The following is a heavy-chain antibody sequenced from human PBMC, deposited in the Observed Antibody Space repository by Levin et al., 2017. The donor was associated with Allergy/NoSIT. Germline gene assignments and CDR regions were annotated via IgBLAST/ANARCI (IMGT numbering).Heavy chain of an antibody. CDR1: GFTFSNYA. D-gene: IGHD3-16*01. Sequence: GGSLRLSCAASGFTFSNYAMSWVRQAPGKGLEWVSTLSGSGGSTYYADSVKGRFTISRDNSKNTLYLQMNSLRAEDTAVYYCAKVGLRLGGDYWGQGTLVTVAS. J-gene: IGHJ4*02. V-gene: IGHV3-23*01. CDR2: LSGSGGST. CDR3: AKVGLRLGGDY.